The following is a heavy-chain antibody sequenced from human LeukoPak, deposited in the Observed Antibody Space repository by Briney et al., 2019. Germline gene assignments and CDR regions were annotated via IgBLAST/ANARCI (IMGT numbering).Heavy chain of an antibody. D-gene: IGHD5-18*01. CDR2: ISGSGGST. Sequence: PGGFLRLSCAASGFTFSSYAMSWVRQAPGKGLEWVSAISGSGGSTYYADSVKGRFTISRDNSKNTLYLQMNSLRAEDTAVYYCAKGLGYSYGSIYFDYWGQGTLVTVSS. CDR1: GFTFSSYA. CDR3: AKGLGYSYGSIYFDY. V-gene: IGHV3-23*01. J-gene: IGHJ4*02.